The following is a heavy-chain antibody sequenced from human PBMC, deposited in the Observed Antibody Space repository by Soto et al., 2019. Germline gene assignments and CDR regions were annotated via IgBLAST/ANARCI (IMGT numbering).Heavy chain of an antibody. CDR1: GYTLTELS. CDR2: FDPEDGET. V-gene: IGHV1-24*01. J-gene: IGHJ4*02. Sequence: GASVKVSCKVSGYTLTELSMHWVRQAPGKGLEWMGGFDPEDGETIYAQKFQGRVTMTEDTSTDTAYMELSSLRSEDTAVYYCATTPSIAAAEGNDYWGQGTLVNVSS. CDR3: ATTPSIAAAEGNDY. D-gene: IGHD6-13*01.